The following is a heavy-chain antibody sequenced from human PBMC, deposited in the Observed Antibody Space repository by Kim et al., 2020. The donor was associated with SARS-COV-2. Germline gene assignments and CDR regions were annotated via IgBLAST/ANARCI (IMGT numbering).Heavy chain of an antibody. CDR3: AKSMYPYYYYGMDV. V-gene: IGHV3-30*02. J-gene: IGHJ6*02. D-gene: IGHD2-2*01. Sequence: ADSVKGRFTISRDNSKNTLYLQMNSLRAEDTAVYYCAKSMYPYYYYGMDVWGQGTTVTVSS.